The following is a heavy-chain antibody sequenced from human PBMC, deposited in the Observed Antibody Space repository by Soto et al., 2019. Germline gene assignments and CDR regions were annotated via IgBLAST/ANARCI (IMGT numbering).Heavy chain of an antibody. D-gene: IGHD6-19*01. CDR1: GYTFTDYY. CDR2: INPNSGGT. J-gene: IGHJ6*02. V-gene: IGHV1-2*02. CDR3: ARDQSPSSGWPGMDV. Sequence: GASVKVSCKASGYTFTDYYMHWVRQAPGQGLEWMGWINPNSGGTNYARKFQGRVTMTRDTSISTAYMELNRLRSDDTAVYYCARDQSPSSGWPGMDVWGQGTTVTVSS.